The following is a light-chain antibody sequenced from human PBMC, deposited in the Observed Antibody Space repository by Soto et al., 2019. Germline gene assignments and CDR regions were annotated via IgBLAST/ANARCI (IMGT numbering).Light chain of an antibody. Sequence: QSALTQPAAVSGSPGQSITISCTGTSSDVGGYNYVSWYQQHPGKAPKFMIYDVSNRPSGVSNRFSGSKSGTTASLTISGLQAEDEADYYCSSYTTSNTRQIVFGTGTKVTV. V-gene: IGLV2-14*03. CDR3: SSYTTSNTRQIV. CDR2: DVS. CDR1: SSDVGGYNY. J-gene: IGLJ1*01.